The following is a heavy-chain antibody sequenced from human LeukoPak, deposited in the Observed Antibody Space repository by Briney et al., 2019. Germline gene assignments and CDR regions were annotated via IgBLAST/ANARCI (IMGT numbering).Heavy chain of an antibody. D-gene: IGHD2-2*01. CDR2: XXXXXXX. CDR3: ARRRYCSSTSCYDVRRKNHYYGMDV. V-gene: IGHV4-34*01. Sequence: PSETLSLTCAVYXGSFXGXXXXXXXXXPGXXLXWXGEXXXXXXXXXXPSLXSRVTISVDTSKNQFSLKLSSVTAADTAVYYCARRRYCSSTSCYDVRRKNHYYGMDVWGQGTTVTVSS. J-gene: IGHJ6*02. CDR1: XGSFXGXX.